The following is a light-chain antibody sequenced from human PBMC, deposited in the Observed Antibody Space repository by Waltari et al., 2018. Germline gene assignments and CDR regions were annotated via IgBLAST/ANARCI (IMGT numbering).Light chain of an antibody. CDR3: SSDTTSGSYV. CDR1: SSDVGDFNH. Sequence: QSVLTQPASVSESHGQSITIPCPRTSSDVGDFNHVSWYQQQPDKAPKLLIYDVTIRPSGVPDRFSGTKSGHTASLTISGLQVDDEADYYCSSDTTSGSYVFASGTKVTVL. J-gene: IGLJ1*01. CDR2: DVT. V-gene: IGLV2-14*03.